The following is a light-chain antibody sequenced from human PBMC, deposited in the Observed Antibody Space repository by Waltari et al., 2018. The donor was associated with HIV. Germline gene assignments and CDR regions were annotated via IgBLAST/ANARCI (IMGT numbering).Light chain of an antibody. J-gene: IGLJ7*01. Sequence: QSALTQPASVSGSPGQSIPISCNGTSSDIGGYDYVSWSQQYPGKAPKLIIFGVTNRPSGVSTRFSGSKSGNMASLTISGLQAEDEADYYCTSYTSISPLAIFGGGTQVTVL. CDR2: GVT. CDR3: TSYTSISPLAI. CDR1: SSDIGGYDY. V-gene: IGLV2-14*01.